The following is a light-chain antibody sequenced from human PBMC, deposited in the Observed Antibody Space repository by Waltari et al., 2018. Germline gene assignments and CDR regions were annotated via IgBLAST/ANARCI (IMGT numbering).Light chain of an antibody. J-gene: IGLJ3*02. Sequence: QSVVTQSPSASGAPGPRVTIPCSGRHSNIGSNNVDWYQQLPGTAPKLLIFNNYQRPSGVPDRFSASKSGTSASLAISGLQSEDEAEYYCVTWDDSLNGWVFGGGTKLAVV. CDR1: HSNIGSNN. CDR2: NNY. V-gene: IGLV1-44*01. CDR3: VTWDDSLNGWV.